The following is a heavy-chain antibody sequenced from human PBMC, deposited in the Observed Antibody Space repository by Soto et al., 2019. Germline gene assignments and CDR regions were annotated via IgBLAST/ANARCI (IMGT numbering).Heavy chain of an antibody. Sequence: QVQLVQSGADVKQSGASVRVSCKASGQSLTSYAMHWVRQAPEQRLEWMGWINGGNGNTRYSPKFQDRVTITRDTSASTVYMEVSSLRSEDTAVYFCASSSWAGNIFYYGMDVWGQGTTVTVS. CDR2: INGGNGNT. D-gene: IGHD3-9*01. J-gene: IGHJ6*02. CDR3: ASSSWAGNIFYYGMDV. V-gene: IGHV1-3*01. CDR1: GQSLTSYA.